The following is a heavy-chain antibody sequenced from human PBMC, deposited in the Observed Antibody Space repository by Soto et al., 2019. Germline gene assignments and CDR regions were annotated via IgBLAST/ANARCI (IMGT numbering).Heavy chain of an antibody. Sequence: EVQLLESGGGLVQPGGSLRLSCAASGFTFSSYAMSWVLQAPRKGLEWVSAISGSGGSTYYADSVKGRFTISRDNSKNTLYLQMNSLRAEDTAVYYCAKEGGHYYGSGSYYPDWGQGTLVTVSS. CDR2: ISGSGGST. CDR1: GFTFSSYA. CDR3: AKEGGHYYGSGSYYPD. J-gene: IGHJ4*02. V-gene: IGHV3-23*01. D-gene: IGHD3-10*01.